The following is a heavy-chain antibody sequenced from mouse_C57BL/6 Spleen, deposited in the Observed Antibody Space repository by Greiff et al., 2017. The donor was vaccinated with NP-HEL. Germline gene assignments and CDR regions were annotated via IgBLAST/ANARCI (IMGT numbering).Heavy chain of an antibody. CDR3: ASSMAAY. J-gene: IGHJ3*01. Sequence: ESGPGLVKPSQSLSLTCSVTGYSITSGYYWNWIRQFPGNKLEWMGYISYDGSNNYNPSLKNRISITRDTSKNQFFLKLNSVTTEDTATYYCASSMAAYWGQGTLVTVSA. CDR1: GYSITSGYY. V-gene: IGHV3-6*01. CDR2: ISYDGSN. D-gene: IGHD1-1*02.